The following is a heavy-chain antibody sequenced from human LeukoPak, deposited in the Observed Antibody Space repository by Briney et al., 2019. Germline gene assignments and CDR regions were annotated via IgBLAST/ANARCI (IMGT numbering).Heavy chain of an antibody. CDR3: ARALYNRGWYPDYFDS. J-gene: IGHJ4*02. D-gene: IGHD6-19*01. V-gene: IGHV3-7*01. CDR2: IKRDRSDK. Sequence: PGGSLRLSCAASGFTFSSYWMSWVRQAPGKGLEWVANIKRDRSDKYYVGSVEGRFTISRDNDKNSLYLQMSSLRAEDTAIYYCARALYNRGWYPDYFDSWGQGALVTVSS. CDR1: GFTFSSYW.